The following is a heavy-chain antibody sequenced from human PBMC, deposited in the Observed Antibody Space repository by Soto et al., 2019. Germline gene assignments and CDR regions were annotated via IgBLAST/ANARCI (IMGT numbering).Heavy chain of an antibody. Sequence: QVQLVQSGAEVKKPGASVKLSCKTSGYTFTRYYIHWVRQAPGQGLEWVAIINPSDGSTSTTQKFRGRVTVTRDMSTSTVYMDLSSLRSEDTAVYYCALNAFDFWGQGTIVTVSS. CDR2: INPSDGST. CDR3: ALNAFDF. J-gene: IGHJ3*01. CDR1: GYTFTRYY. V-gene: IGHV1-46*01.